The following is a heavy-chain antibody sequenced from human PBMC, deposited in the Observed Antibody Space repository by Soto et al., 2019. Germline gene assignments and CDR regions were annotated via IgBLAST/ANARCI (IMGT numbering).Heavy chain of an antibody. CDR2: ISYDGSNK. Sequence: PGGSLRLSCAASGFTFSSYGMHWVRQAPGKGLEWVAVISYDGSNKYYADSVKGRFTISRDNSKNTLYLQMNSLRAEDTAVYYCAKSQYGDYEVLGYYGMGVWGQGCTSTVSS. V-gene: IGHV3-30*18. D-gene: IGHD4-17*01. CDR3: AKSQYGDYEVLGYYGMGV. CDR1: GFTFSSYG. J-gene: IGHJ6*02.